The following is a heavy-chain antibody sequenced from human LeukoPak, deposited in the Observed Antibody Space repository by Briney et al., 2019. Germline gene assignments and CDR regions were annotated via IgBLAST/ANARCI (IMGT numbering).Heavy chain of an antibody. J-gene: IGHJ4*02. CDR1: GFTFSNYA. D-gene: IGHD4-17*01. V-gene: IGHV3-23*01. Sequence: PGGSLRLFCAASGFTFSNYAMSWVRQAPGKGLEWVSSINNSGGKIYYADSVKGRFTISRDNSKNTLYVQMNSLRVEDTAIYYCAKHGEAYGDSRTDYWGQGTLVTVPS. CDR3: AKHGEAYGDSRTDY. CDR2: INNSGGKI.